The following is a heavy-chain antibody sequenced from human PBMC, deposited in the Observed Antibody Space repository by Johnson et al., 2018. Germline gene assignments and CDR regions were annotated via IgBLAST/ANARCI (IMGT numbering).Heavy chain of an antibody. V-gene: IGHV3-13*01. D-gene: IGHD3-10*01. CDR3: AKDYVGSWRYYYYYGMDV. CDR2: IGAAGDT. J-gene: IGHJ6*02. CDR1: GFTFSTYD. Sequence: VQLVESGGGLVQPGGSLRLSCAASGFTFSTYDMHWVRQATGKGLEWVSVIGAAGDTYYPDSVKGRFTISRDKSKNTLYLKMNSRGAEDTAVYYGAKDYVGSWRYYYYYGMDVWGQGTTVTVSS.